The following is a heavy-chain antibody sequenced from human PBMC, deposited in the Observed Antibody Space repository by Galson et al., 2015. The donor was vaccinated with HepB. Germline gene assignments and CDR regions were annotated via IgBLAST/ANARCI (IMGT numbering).Heavy chain of an antibody. CDR2: IGGSGITI. CDR3: ARDLGGGRAY. CDR1: GFSFSSYS. J-gene: IGHJ4*02. V-gene: IGHV3-48*01. D-gene: IGHD4-23*01. Sequence: SLRLSCAASGFSFSSYSMNWVRQTPGKGLEWVSHIGGSGITIYYADSVKGRFTISRDNAKNSLYLQMNNLRAEDTALYYCARDLGGGRAYWGQGTLVTVSS.